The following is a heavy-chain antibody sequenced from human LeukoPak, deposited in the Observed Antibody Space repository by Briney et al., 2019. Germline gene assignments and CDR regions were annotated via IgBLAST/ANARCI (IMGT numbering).Heavy chain of an antibody. CDR2: ISYDGSNK. CDR1: GFTFSSYA. J-gene: IGHJ4*02. V-gene: IGHV3-30-3*01. CDR3: AREGRGYSYGSPYYFDY. Sequence: TGGSLRLSCAASGFTFSSYAMHWVRQAPGKGLEWVAVISYDGSNKYYADSVKGRFTISRDNSKNTLYLQMNSLRAEDTAVYYCAREGRGYSYGSPYYFDYWGQGTLVTVSS. D-gene: IGHD5-18*01.